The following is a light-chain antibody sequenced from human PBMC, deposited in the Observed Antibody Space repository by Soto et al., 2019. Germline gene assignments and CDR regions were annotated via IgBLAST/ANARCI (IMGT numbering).Light chain of an antibody. CDR3: SSYTSSSTYV. J-gene: IGLJ1*01. CDR2: EVS. V-gene: IGLV2-14*01. CDR1: SSDVGGYNY. Sequence: QSVLTQPASVSGSPGQSITISCTGTSSDVGGYNYVSWHQLHPGKAPKLMVYEVSNRPSGVSNRFSGSKSGNTASLTISGLQAGDEADYYCSSYTSSSTYVFGTGTKVTVL.